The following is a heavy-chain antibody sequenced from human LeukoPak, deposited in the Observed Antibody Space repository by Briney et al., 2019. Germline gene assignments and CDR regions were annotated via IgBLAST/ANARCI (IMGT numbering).Heavy chain of an antibody. CDR1: GGTFSSYA. CDR2: IIPTFGTA. CDR3: ARVRPYCSSSSKSCRRYFYYYYMDV. Sequence: ASVKVSCKASGGTFSSYAISWVRQAPGQGPEWMGGIIPTFGTANYAQKFQGRVTITADESTSTAYMELSSLRSEDTAVYYCARVRPYCSSSSKSCRRYFYYYYMDVWGKGTTVTISS. J-gene: IGHJ6*03. D-gene: IGHD2-2*01. V-gene: IGHV1-69*13.